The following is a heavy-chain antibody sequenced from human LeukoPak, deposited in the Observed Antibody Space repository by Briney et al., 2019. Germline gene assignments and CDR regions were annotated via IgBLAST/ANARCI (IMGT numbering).Heavy chain of an antibody. D-gene: IGHD3-3*01. V-gene: IGHV1-18*01. CDR3: ARDPGSVTIFGVDHDAFDI. CDR1: GYTFTSYG. CDR2: ISAYNGNT. Sequence: ASVKVSCKASGYTFTSYGISWVRQAPGQRLEWMGWISAYNGNTNYAQKLQGRVTMTTDTSTSTAYMELRSLRSDDTAVYYCARDPGSVTIFGVDHDAFDIWGQGTMVTVSS. J-gene: IGHJ3*02.